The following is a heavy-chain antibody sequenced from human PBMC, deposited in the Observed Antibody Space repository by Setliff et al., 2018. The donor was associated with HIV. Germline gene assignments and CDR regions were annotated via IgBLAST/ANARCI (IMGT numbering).Heavy chain of an antibody. CDR3: ARVGSYWTQFDY. D-gene: IGHD2-15*01. Sequence: GGSLRLSCAPSGFSFSDYTMTWVRQAPGKGLEWVANIKQDGSEKYYMDSVKGRFTISRDNAKNSLYLQMNSLRAEDTAVYYCARVGSYWTQFDYWGQGTLVTVSS. J-gene: IGHJ4*01. CDR1: GFSFSDYT. V-gene: IGHV3-7*03. CDR2: IKQDGSEK.